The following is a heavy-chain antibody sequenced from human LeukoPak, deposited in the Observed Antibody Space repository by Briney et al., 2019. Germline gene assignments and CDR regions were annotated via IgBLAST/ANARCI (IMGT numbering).Heavy chain of an antibody. J-gene: IGHJ4*02. Sequence: PGGSLRLSCEASGFSFSSYNIDWVRQTPGKGLEWISSITTSSSYTFYADSVKGRFTITRDNLKNTLYLQMNSLRLEDMAVYYCAKPSGSGVDYWGRGTRVTVSS. D-gene: IGHD1-26*01. CDR3: AKPSGSGVDY. V-gene: IGHV3-21*01. CDR2: ITTSSSYT. CDR1: GFSFSSYN.